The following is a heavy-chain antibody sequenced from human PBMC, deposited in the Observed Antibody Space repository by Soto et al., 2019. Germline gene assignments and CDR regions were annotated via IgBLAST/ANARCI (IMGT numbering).Heavy chain of an antibody. V-gene: IGHV4-39*01. J-gene: IGHJ5*02. Sequence: SETLSLTGTVSGGSISSSSYYWGWIRQPPGKGLEWIGSIYYSGSTYYNPSLKSRVTISVDTSKNQFSLKLSSVTAADTAVYYCARQTRWFDPWGQGPLVTVSS. CDR1: GGSISSSSYY. CDR2: IYYSGST. CDR3: ARQTRWFDP.